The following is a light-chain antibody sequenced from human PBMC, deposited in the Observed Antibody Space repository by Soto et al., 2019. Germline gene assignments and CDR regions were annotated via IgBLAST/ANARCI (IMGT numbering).Light chain of an antibody. J-gene: IGLJ3*02. CDR3: AAWDDSLNGWV. Sequence: QSVLTQPPSASGTPGRRVTISCSGGSSNIGSNTVNWYQQLPGTAPKPLIYSNNQRPSGVPDRFSGSKSGTSASLAISGLQSEDEADYYCAAWDDSLNGWVFGGGTKLTVL. CDR1: SSNIGSNT. V-gene: IGLV1-44*01. CDR2: SNN.